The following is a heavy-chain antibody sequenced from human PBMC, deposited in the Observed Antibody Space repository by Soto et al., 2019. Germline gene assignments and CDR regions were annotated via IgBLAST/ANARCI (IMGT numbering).Heavy chain of an antibody. V-gene: IGHV5-10-1*01. D-gene: IGHD1-26*01. CDR3: ARFTWGSGWFDP. CDR2: IDPSDSYT. Sequence: ESLKISFQGSGYSFTSYWISWVRQMPGKGLEWMGRIDPSDSYTNYSPSFQGHVTISADKSISTAYLQWSSLKASDTAMYYCARFTWGSGWFDPWGQGTLVTSPQ. J-gene: IGHJ5*02. CDR1: GYSFTSYW.